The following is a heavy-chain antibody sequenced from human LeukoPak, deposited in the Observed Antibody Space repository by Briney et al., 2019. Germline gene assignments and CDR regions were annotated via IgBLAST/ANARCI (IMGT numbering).Heavy chain of an antibody. CDR1: GFTFSSYA. CDR2: ISDTGTTT. J-gene: IGHJ4*02. D-gene: IGHD2-8*01. V-gene: IGHV3-23*01. CDR3: VKDISVGRYCTTGICSPFDY. Sequence: GGSLRLSCAGSGFTFSSYAMSWVRQAPGKGLEWVSAISDTGTTTYDADSVKGRFLISRDNSKNTLYLHMNSLRDEDTAVYYCVKDISVGRYCTTGICSPFDYWGQGTLVTVSS.